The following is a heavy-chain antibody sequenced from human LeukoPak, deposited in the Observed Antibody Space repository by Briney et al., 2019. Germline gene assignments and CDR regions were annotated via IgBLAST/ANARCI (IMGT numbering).Heavy chain of an antibody. D-gene: IGHD6-13*01. CDR1: GGSISSYY. Sequence: KPSETLSLTCTVSGGSISSYYWSWIRQPPGKGLEWIGYIYYSGSTNYNPSLKSRVTISVDTSKNQFSLKLSSVTAADTAVCYCARAWSSSCYSKNRYWYFDLWGRGTLVTVSS. J-gene: IGHJ2*01. V-gene: IGHV4-59*01. CDR2: IYYSGST. CDR3: ARAWSSSCYSKNRYWYFDL.